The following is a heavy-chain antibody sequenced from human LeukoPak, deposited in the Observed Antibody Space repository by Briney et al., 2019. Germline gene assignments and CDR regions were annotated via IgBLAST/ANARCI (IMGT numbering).Heavy chain of an antibody. CDR1: GYTFTGYY. D-gene: IGHD2-15*01. CDR2: INPNSGGT. V-gene: IGHV1-2*02. J-gene: IGHJ6*03. Sequence: ASVKVSCKASGYTFTGYYMHWVRQAPGQGLEWMGWINPNSGGTNYAQKFQGRVTMTRDTSISTAYMELSRLRSDDTAVYYCARVGKFRLGSLTTHGGSYYYMDVWGKGTTVTVSS. CDR3: ARVGKFRLGSLTTHGGSYYYMDV.